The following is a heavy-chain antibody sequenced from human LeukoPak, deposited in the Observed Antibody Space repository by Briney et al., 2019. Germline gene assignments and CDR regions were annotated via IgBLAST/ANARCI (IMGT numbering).Heavy chain of an antibody. J-gene: IGHJ3*02. D-gene: IGHD3-22*01. CDR1: GGSISSSSYY. CDR2: IYYSGST. V-gene: IGHV4-39*01. Sequence: PSETLSLTCTVSGGSISSSSYYWGWIRQPPGKGLEWIGSIYYSGSTYYNPSLKSRVTISVDTSKNRFSLKLSSVTAADTAVYYCARAPRTYYYDSSGYPDAFDIWGQGTMVTVSS. CDR3: ARAPRTYYYDSSGYPDAFDI.